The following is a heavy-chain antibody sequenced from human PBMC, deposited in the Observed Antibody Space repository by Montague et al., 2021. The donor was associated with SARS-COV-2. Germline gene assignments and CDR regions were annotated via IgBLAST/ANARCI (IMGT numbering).Heavy chain of an antibody. V-gene: IGHV4-59*08. CDR1: GGSISSSY. D-gene: IGHD3-3*01. Sequence: SETLSLTCSVSGGSISSSYWSWIRQPPRKGLEWIGYIYHSGSAKYNPPLKSRVTISVDTSKNQFSLRLSSVTAVDTAVYYCARHVNLEWYYFDYWGRGTLVTVSS. CDR3: ARHVNLEWYYFDY. J-gene: IGHJ4*02. CDR2: IYHSGSA.